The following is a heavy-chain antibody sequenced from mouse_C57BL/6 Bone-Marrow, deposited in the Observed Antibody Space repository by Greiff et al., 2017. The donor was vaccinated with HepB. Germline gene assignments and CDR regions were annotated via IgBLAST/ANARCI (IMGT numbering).Heavy chain of an antibody. CDR1: GFTFSSYA. D-gene: IGHD1-1*01. CDR2: ISDGGSYT. CDR3: ARDYYAWFAY. Sequence: EVKLVESGGGLVKPGGSLKLSCAASGFTFSSYAMSWVRQTPEKRLEWVATISDGGSYTYYPDNVKGRFTISRDNAKNNLYLQMSHLKSEDTAMYYCARDYYAWFAYWGQGTLVTVSA. V-gene: IGHV5-4*01. J-gene: IGHJ3*01.